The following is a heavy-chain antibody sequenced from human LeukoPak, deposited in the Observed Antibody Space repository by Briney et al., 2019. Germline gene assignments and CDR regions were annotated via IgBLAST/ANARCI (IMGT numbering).Heavy chain of an antibody. Sequence: GGSLRLSCAASGFTVSSNYMSWVRQAPGKGLEWVSAISGSGGSTYYADSVKGRFTISRDNSKNTLYLQMNSLRAEDTAVYYCAKGTYYYGSGSPYYFDYWGQGTLVTVSS. J-gene: IGHJ4*02. CDR1: GFTVSSNY. D-gene: IGHD3-10*01. CDR3: AKGTYYYGSGSPYYFDY. V-gene: IGHV3-23*01. CDR2: ISGSGGST.